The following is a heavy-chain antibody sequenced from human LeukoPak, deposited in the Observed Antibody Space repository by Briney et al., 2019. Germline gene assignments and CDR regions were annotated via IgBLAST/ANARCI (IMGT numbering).Heavy chain of an antibody. V-gene: IGHV4-59*01. D-gene: IGHD1-26*01. CDR2: MYYRGSS. CDR1: GGSISDYY. CDR3: ARRGPRGTDIDF. J-gene: IGHJ4*02. Sequence: KPSETLSLTCTVSGGSISDYYWNWIRQPPGKGLEWIGYMYYRGSSNFNPSLKSRVTISVDTSKNHLSLKLTSVTAADTAVYYCARRGPRGTDIDFWGQGTLVTVSS.